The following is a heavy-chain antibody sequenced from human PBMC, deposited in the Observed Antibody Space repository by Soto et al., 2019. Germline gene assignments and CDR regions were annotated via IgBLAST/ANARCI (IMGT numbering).Heavy chain of an antibody. CDR3: ATATPRIAVAGEKLEVFQH. J-gene: IGHJ1*01. Sequence: ASVKVSCKVSGYTLTELSMHWVRQAPGKGLEWMGGFDPEDGETIYAQKFQGRVTMTEDTSTDTAYMELSSLRSEDTAVYYCATATPRIAVAGEKLEVFQHWGQGTLVTVSS. V-gene: IGHV1-24*01. D-gene: IGHD6-19*01. CDR2: FDPEDGET. CDR1: GYTLTELS.